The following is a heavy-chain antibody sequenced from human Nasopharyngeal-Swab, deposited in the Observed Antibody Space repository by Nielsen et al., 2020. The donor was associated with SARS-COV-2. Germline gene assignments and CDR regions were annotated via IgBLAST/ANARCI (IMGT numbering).Heavy chain of an antibody. J-gene: IGHJ4*02. CDR1: GFTVSSNY. V-gene: IGHV3-53*04. CDR2: IYSGGST. D-gene: IGHD5-12*01. CDR3: ARGGSGYDPLDY. Sequence: GGSLRLSYAASGFTVSSNYVNWVRQAPGKGLEWVSVIYSGGSTYYADSVKGRFTISRHISRNTLYLQMNSLRAEDTAVYFCARGGSGYDPLDYWGQGTLVTVSS.